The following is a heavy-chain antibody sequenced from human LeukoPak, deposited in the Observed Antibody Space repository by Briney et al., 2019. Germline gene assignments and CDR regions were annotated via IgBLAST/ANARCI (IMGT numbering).Heavy chain of an antibody. D-gene: IGHD3-10*01. CDR1: GYTFTGYY. J-gene: IGHJ4*02. CDR3: ARDHGSGSYYADY. CDR2: INPNSGGT. Sequence: GASVKVSCKASGYTFTGYYMHWVRQAPAQGLEWMGWINPNSGGTNYAQKFQGRVTMTRDTSISTAYMELSRLRSDDTAVYYCARDHGSGSYYADYWGQGTLVTVSS. V-gene: IGHV1-2*02.